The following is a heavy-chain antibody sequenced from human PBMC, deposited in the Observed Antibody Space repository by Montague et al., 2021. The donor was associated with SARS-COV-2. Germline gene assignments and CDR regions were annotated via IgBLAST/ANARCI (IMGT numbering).Heavy chain of an antibody. J-gene: IGHJ4*02. CDR3: ARGLTDVTVLLVFVGASLYFDS. CDR1: GGSFSGHS. V-gene: IGHV4-34*01. CDR2: INHSGGT. D-gene: IGHD3-22*01. Sequence: SETLSLTCAVYGGSFSGHSWTWIRQPPEKGLEWIGEINHSGGTNYNPSLKSRVTISVDTSKNQFSLKLSSLTAADTAVYYCARGLTDVTVLLVFVGASLYFDSWGQGALVTVSS.